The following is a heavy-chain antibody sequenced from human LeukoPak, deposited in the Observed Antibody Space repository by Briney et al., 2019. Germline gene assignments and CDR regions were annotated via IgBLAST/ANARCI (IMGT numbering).Heavy chain of an antibody. CDR2: INPNSGGT. CDR3: AREEGYCSSSSCSAPFDY. D-gene: IGHD2-2*01. CDR1: GYTFTGYY. Sequence: ASVKVSCKASGYTFTGYYMHWVRQAPGQGLEWMGWINPNSGGTNYAQKFQGRVTMTRDTSISTAYMELSRLRTDDTAVYYCAREEGYCSSSSCSAPFDYWGQGTLVTVSS. J-gene: IGHJ4*02. V-gene: IGHV1-2*02.